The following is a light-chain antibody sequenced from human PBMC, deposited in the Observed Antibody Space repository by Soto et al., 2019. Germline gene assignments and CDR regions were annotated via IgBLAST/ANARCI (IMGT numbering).Light chain of an antibody. CDR3: QQYNDYPWT. J-gene: IGKJ1*01. CDR2: KAS. V-gene: IGKV1-5*03. Sequence: DIQMTQSPSTLSASVGDRVTITCRASQSISSWLAWYQQKPGKAPKLLLYKASSLESGVQSRVRGSGSGTEFCLTISRLQRDDFATYYCQQYNDYPWTFGQGTKVEIK. CDR1: QSISSW.